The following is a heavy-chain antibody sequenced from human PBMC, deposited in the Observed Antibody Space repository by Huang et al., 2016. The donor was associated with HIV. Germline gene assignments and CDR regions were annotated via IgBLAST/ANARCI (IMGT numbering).Heavy chain of an antibody. CDR2: MIGSGSST. J-gene: IGHJ4*02. CDR3: AKGSERSLTGPKYQYYFDY. Sequence: EVQLLESGGGLVQPGGSLRLSCAASIFTFSTTAMSWVRLAPGKGRWWVSGMIGSGSSTYYAHSGKGKVTISRDNSRNTLYLQMKSLRVEDTAIYYCAKGSERSLTGPKYQYYFDYWGQGTLVTVSS. D-gene: IGHD3-3*01. V-gene: IGHV3-23*01. CDR1: IFTFSTTA.